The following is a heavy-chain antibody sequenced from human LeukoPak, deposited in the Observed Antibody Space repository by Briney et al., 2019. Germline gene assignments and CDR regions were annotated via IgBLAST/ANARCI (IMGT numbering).Heavy chain of an antibody. V-gene: IGHV3-30*02. D-gene: IGHD2-2*01. CDR3: AKVVPAAKAEYFQH. Sequence: PGGSLRLSCAASGFIFSSYGMHWIRQAPGKGLEWVAFIRNDGSIIYNADSVKGRFTISRDNSKNTLYLQMNSLRAEDTAVYYCAKVVPAAKAEYFQHWGQGTLVTVSS. CDR2: IRNDGSII. CDR1: GFIFSSYG. J-gene: IGHJ1*01.